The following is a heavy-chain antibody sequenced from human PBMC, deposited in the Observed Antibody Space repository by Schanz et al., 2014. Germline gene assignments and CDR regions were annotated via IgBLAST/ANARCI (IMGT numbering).Heavy chain of an antibody. CDR1: GFTFSSYA. CDR2: IGTSGGT. CDR3: VSSGSYSSYAF. J-gene: IGHJ4*02. V-gene: IGHV3-23*04. Sequence: EVQLVESGGGLVQPGGSLRLSCAASGFTFSSYAMSWVRQAPGKGLEWVSTIGTSGGTNYADSVKGRFTISRDNFKGALYLQMNSLRAEDTAVYHCVSSGSYSSYAFWGQGTLVTVSS. D-gene: IGHD3-10*01.